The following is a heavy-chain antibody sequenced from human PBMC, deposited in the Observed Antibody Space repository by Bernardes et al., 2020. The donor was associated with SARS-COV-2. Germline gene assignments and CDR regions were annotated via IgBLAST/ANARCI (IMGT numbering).Heavy chain of an antibody. Sequence: GGSLRLSCAASGFTVSNNYVSWVRQAPGKGLEWVAVTYSSDRTYYADSVKGRFTISRDNSKNTLFLQMDSLRAEDTAVYYCAKDDDRPLFGAPGFDSWGQGTLVTVSS. CDR1: GFTVSNNY. J-gene: IGHJ4*02. D-gene: IGHD3-3*01. CDR3: AKDDDRPLFGAPGFDS. CDR2: TYSSDRT. V-gene: IGHV3-66*01.